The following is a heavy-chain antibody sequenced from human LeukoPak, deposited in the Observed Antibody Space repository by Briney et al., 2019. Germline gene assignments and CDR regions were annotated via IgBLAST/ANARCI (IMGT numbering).Heavy chain of an antibody. V-gene: IGHV1-69*06. Sequence: SVKVSCKTSGYTFTGYYMHWVRQAPGQGLEWMGGIIPIFDRPNYAQKFEGRVTITADKSTNTSYMEITSLTSDDTAVYYCARDAQWELRALDVWGRGTMVIVSS. CDR2: IIPIFDRP. D-gene: IGHD1-26*01. J-gene: IGHJ3*01. CDR3: ARDAQWELRALDV. CDR1: GYTFTGYY.